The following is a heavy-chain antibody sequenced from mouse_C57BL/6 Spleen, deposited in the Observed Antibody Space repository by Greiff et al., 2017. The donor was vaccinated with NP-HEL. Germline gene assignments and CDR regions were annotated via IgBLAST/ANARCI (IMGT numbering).Heavy chain of an antibody. V-gene: IGHV1-55*01. J-gene: IGHJ2*01. CDR2: IYPGSGST. D-gene: IGHD1-1*01. CDR1: GYTFTSYW. CDR3: ARWGGYYGEWDY. Sequence: QVQLKQPGAELVKPGASVKMSCTASGYTFTSYWITWVKQRPGQGLEWIGVIYPGSGSTNYNETFKSKATLTVDKSSSTAYMQLSSLTSEDSAVYYCARWGGYYGEWDYWGQGTTLTVSS.